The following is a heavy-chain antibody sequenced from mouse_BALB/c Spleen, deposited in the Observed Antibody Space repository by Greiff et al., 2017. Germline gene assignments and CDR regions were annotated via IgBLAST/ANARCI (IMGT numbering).Heavy chain of an antibody. D-gene: IGHD1-1*01. V-gene: IGHV5-9-3*01. CDR3: ARHKYTTVVANGAMDY. Sequence: EVQLVESGGGLVKPGGSLKLSCAASGFTFSSYAMSWVRQTPEKRLEWVATISSGGSYTYYPDSVKGRFTISRDNAKNTLYLQMSSLRSEDTAMYYCARHKYTTVVANGAMDYWGQGTSVTVSS. CDR2: ISSGGSYT. J-gene: IGHJ4*01. CDR1: GFTFSSYA.